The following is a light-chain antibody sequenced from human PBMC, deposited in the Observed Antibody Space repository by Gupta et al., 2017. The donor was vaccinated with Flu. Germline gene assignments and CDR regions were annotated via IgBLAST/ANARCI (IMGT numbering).Light chain of an antibody. CDR1: SGDIGAYNY. V-gene: IGLV2-14*03. J-gene: IGLJ1*01. Sequence: QSALTQPASVSGSPGQSVTISCTGTSGDIGAYNYVSWYQQHPGKAPKLMIYEVSNRPSGVSNRFSGSKSGKTASLTISGLQAEDEADYYCSSYTSSNTVYALGTGTKVTVL. CDR2: EVS. CDR3: SSYTSSNTVYA.